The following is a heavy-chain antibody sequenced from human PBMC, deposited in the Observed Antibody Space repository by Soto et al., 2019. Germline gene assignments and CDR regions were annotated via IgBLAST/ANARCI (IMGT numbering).Heavy chain of an antibody. CDR3: AREVSPNSRGWYTVLVRWFDP. CDR2: ISYSGST. V-gene: IGHV4-31*03. D-gene: IGHD6-19*01. Sequence: QVQLQESGPGLVKPSQTLSLTCTVSGGSINSGDYYWSWVRQLPGEGLEWIGFISYSGSTYYNPALESRVTISLDMSKNQFSLELNSVTAADSAVYYCAREVSPNSRGWYTVLVRWFDPWGQGTLVTVSS. J-gene: IGHJ5*02. CDR1: GGSINSGDYY.